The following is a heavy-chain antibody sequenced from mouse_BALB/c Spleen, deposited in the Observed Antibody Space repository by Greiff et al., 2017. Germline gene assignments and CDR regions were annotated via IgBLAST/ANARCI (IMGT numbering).Heavy chain of an antibody. J-gene: IGHJ4*01. CDR3: ARSPITTATMYY. CDR2: ISSGGST. CDR1: GFTFSSYA. Sequence: EVKLVESGGGLVKPGGSLKLSCAASGFTFSSYAMSWVRQTPEKRLEWVASISSGGSTYYPDSVKGRFTISRDNARNILYLQMSSLRSEDTAMYYCARSPITTATMYYWGQGTSVTVSS. V-gene: IGHV5-6-5*01. D-gene: IGHD1-2*01.